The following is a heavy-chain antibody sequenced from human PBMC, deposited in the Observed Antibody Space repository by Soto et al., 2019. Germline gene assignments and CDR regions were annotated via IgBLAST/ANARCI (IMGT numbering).Heavy chain of an antibody. CDR3: ARRTDYYDSSGYDS. D-gene: IGHD3-22*01. Sequence: QVQLVQSGDEVKKPGSSVNVSCKASGGTLSSYSIDWVRQAPGQGLEWMGRIIPILGIPNYAQKFQGRVTITADKSTSTAYMELSNLRSDDTAVFYCARRTDYYDSSGYDSWGQGTLVTVSS. CDR2: IIPILGIP. CDR1: GGTLSSYS. V-gene: IGHV1-69*02. J-gene: IGHJ4*02.